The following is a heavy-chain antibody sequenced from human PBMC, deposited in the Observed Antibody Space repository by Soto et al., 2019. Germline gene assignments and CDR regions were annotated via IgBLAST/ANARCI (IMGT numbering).Heavy chain of an antibody. J-gene: IGHJ4*02. CDR2: IYWDDDK. CDR1: GFSLSTSGVG. Sequence: QITLKESGPTLVKPTQTLTLTCTFSGFSLSTSGVGVGWIRQPPGKALEWLALIYWDDDKRSSPSLKSRLTIPTDTPTHTVVLTMTIMDPVDTATYYCAHRPSYCSGGSCYAGFDYWGQGTLVTVSS. CDR3: AHRPSYCSGGSCYAGFDY. D-gene: IGHD2-15*01. V-gene: IGHV2-5*02.